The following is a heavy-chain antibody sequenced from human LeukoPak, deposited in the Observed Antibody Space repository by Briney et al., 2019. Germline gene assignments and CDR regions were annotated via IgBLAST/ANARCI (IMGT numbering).Heavy chain of an antibody. CDR2: IWYDGSNK. D-gene: IGHD6-19*01. J-gene: IGHJ5*02. CDR3: ARAGTIAVAGQLGGANWFDP. V-gene: IGHV3-33*01. Sequence: GGSLRLSCAASGFTFSSYGMHWVRQAPGKGLEWVAVIWYDGSNKYYADSVKGRFTISRDNSKNTLYLQMNSLRAEDTAVYYCARAGTIAVAGQLGGANWFDPWGQETLVTVSS. CDR1: GFTFSSYG.